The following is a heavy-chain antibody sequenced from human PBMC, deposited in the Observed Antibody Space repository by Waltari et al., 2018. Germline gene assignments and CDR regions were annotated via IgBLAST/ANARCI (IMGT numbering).Heavy chain of an antibody. D-gene: IGHD3-22*01. J-gene: IGHJ3*02. CDR2: ISSSSSYI. CDR3: ARSPTLITMIVVAHAFDI. Sequence: EVQLVKSGEGLVKPGGSLRPSFAASGSPFSSKTLNWFRQAPGKGLEWVSSISSSSSYIYYADSVKGRFTISRDNAKNSLYLQMNSLRAEDTAVYYCARSPTLITMIVVAHAFDIWGQGTMVTVSS. CDR1: GSPFSSKT. V-gene: IGHV3-21*01.